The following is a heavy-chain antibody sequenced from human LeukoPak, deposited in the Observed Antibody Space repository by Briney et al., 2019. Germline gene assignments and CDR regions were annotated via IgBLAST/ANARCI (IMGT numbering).Heavy chain of an antibody. Sequence: GSLRLSCAASGFTFISNSVNGVRRAPGRGLEWVSSISSSSSYIYYADSVKGRFTISRDNAKNSLYRQMKSVRAEETAVYYWAREAVASTLEPYNWFDRWGQGTLVTLSS. CDR1: GFTFISNS. D-gene: IGHD6-13*01. J-gene: IGHJ5*02. CDR3: AREAVASTLEPYNWFDR. V-gene: IGHV3-21*01. CDR2: ISSSSSYI.